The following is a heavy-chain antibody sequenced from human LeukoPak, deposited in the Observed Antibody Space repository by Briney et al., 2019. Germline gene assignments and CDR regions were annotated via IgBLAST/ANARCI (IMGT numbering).Heavy chain of an antibody. D-gene: IGHD6-19*01. CDR1: GVSISSYY. V-gene: IGHV4-59*01. CDR3: ARDVGRDSRSGWYNY. Sequence: SETLSLTCTVSGVSISSYYWSWLRPPPGNGLAWIGYNYYIGSTNSNPSLTSRVTISVDTSKNQFSLKLSSVTAADTAVYYCARDVGRDSRSGWYNYWGQGTLVTVSS. J-gene: IGHJ4*02. CDR2: NYYIGST.